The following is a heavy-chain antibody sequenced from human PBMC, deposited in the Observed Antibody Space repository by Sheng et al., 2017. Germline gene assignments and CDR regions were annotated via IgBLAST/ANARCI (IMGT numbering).Heavy chain of an antibody. J-gene: IGHJ6*03. Sequence: QVQLVQSGAEVKKPGSSVKVSCKASGGTFSSYAISWVRQAPGQGLEWMGGIIPILGIANYAQKFQGRVTITADKSTSTAYMELSSLRSEDTAVYYCARVRVAAAGYLGAYYYMDVWGKGTTVTVSS. V-gene: IGHV1-69*04. CDR3: ARVRVAAAGYLGAYYYMDV. CDR2: IIPILGIA. D-gene: IGHD6-13*01. CDR1: GGTFSSYA.